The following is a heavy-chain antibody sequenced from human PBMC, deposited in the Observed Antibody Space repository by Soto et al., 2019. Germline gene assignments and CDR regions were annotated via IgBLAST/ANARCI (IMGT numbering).Heavy chain of an antibody. CDR2: INSDGSST. CDR1: GFTFSSYW. V-gene: IGHV3-74*01. CDR3: YKSGYCSSTSCVGYYYYGMDV. D-gene: IGHD2-2*01. J-gene: IGHJ6*02. Sequence: GGSLRLSCAASGFTFSSYWMHWVRQAPGKGLVWVSRINSDGSSTSYADSVKGRFTISRNNAKNTLYLQMNSLRAEDTAVYYCYKSGYCSSTSCVGYYYYGMDVWGQGTTVTLSS.